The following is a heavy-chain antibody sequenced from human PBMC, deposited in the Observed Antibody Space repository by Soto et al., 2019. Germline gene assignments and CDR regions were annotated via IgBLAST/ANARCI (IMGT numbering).Heavy chain of an antibody. CDR2: ISPYNGNT. V-gene: IGHV1-18*01. J-gene: IGHJ6*02. Sequence: QVQLVPSGAEVKKPGASVKVSCKASGYTFTTYGISWVRQAPGQGLEWMGWISPYNGNTNYAQKFQGRVTMTTDTSTSTAYMELRSLRSDDTAVYYWARGGAVRFDFGLDVWGQGTTVTVSS. CDR1: GYTFTTYG. D-gene: IGHD2-21*01. CDR3: ARGGAVRFDFGLDV.